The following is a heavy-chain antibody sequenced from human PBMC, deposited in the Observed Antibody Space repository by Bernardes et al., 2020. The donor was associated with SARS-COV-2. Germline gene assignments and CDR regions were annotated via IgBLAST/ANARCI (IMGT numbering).Heavy chain of an antibody. J-gene: IGHJ3*02. D-gene: IGHD6-13*01. CDR3: ARVTFIAAAGRDACDN. CDR2: LYYSGST. V-gene: IGHV4-39*01. Sequence: SETLSLTCNVSGGSISSSSYYWGWNRQPPGKGREWIGSLYYSGSTHYNPSLKSPVTISVDTYKNQFSLKLSSVTAADTAVYYCARVTFIAAAGRDACDNWGQGTMVTVSS. CDR1: GGSISSSSYY.